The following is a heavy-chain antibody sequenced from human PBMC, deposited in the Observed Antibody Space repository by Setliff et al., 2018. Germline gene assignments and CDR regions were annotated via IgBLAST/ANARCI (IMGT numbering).Heavy chain of an antibody. CDR1: GASISTTYY. V-gene: IGHV4-39*01. Sequence: KPSETLSLTCTVSGASISTTYYWGWVRQSPEKGLEWIGSIYYRGIAFYNPSLRSRVTMSVDTSKNQFSLNLTSVTAADTAVYYCARASVVHAVAIGYWGQGTLVTVSS. CDR2: IYYRGIA. CDR3: ARASVVHAVAIGY. J-gene: IGHJ4*02. D-gene: IGHD6-19*01.